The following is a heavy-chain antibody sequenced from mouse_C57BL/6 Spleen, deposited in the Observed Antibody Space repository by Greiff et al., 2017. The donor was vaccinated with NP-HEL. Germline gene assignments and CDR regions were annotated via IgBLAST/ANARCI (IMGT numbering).Heavy chain of an antibody. Sequence: EVQLQQSGPELVKPGASVKMSCKASGYTFTDYYMHWVKQSHGKSLEWIGYINPNNGGNSYNQKFKSKVTLTVNKSSSPAYMELRSLTSEDSAVYYCARCLYDYGGPWFAYWGQGTLVTVSA. V-gene: IGHV1-22*01. J-gene: IGHJ3*01. D-gene: IGHD2-4*01. CDR2: INPNNGGN. CDR3: ARCLYDYGGPWFAY. CDR1: GYTFTDYY.